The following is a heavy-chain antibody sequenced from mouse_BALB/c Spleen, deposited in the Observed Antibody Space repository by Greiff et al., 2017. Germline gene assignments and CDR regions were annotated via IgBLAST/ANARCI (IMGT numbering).Heavy chain of an antibody. CDR1: GFTFSDYY. J-gene: IGHJ2*01. D-gene: IGHD1-1*01. CDR3: AREIGTTVGALDY. CDR2: ISDGGSYT. Sequence: EVKLVESGGGLVKPGGSLKLSCAASGFTFSDYYMYWVRQTPEKRLEWVATISDGGSYTYYPDSVKGRFTISRDNAKNNLYLQMSSLKSEDTAMYYCAREIGTTVGALDYWGQGTTLTVSS. V-gene: IGHV5-4*02.